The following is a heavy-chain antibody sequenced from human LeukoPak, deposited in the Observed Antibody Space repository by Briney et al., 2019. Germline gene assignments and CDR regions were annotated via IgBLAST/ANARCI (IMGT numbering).Heavy chain of an antibody. D-gene: IGHD5-24*01. CDR2: IYYSGST. V-gene: IGHV4-59*01. CDR1: GGSISSYY. J-gene: IGHJ6*03. Sequence: SETLSLTCTVSGGSISSYYWSWLRQPPGKGLEWIGYIYYSGSTNYNPSLKSRVTISVDTSKNQFSLKLSSVTAADPAVYYCARRRDGYNWRDYYYYYMDVWGKGTTVTVSS. CDR3: ARRRDGYNWRDYYYYYMDV.